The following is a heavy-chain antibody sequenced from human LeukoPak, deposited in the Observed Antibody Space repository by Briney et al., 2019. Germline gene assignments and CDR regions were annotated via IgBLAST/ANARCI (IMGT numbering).Heavy chain of an antibody. CDR2: ISGSGGST. CDR1: GFTFSSYA. D-gene: IGHD1-26*01. Sequence: GGSLRLSCAASGFTFSSYAMSWVRQAPGKGLEWVPAISGSGGSTYYADSVKGRFTISRDNSKNTLYLQMNSLRAEDTAVYYCAKDQGPHSGSYWGQGTLVTVSS. V-gene: IGHV3-23*01. CDR3: AKDQGPHSGSY. J-gene: IGHJ4*02.